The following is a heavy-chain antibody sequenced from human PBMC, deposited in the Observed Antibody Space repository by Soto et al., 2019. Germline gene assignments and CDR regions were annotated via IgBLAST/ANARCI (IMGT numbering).Heavy chain of an antibody. J-gene: IGHJ6*02. CDR2: SYYSGST. V-gene: IGHV4-59*01. Sequence: PSESLSRTCTFSCGSISSDYWIWILQPPGNGLDWIWYSYYSGSTNYNPSLKSRFTISVDTSKHQFSLKLRSVTAADTDVYYCARDVLMVRGVTSGPTSPYYYYGMDVWGQGPTVTVS. CDR1: CGSISSDY. CDR3: ARDVLMVRGVTSGPTSPYYYYGMDV. D-gene: IGHD3-10*01.